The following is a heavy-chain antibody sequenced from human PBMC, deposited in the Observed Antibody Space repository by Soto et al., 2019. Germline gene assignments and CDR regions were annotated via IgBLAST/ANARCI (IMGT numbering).Heavy chain of an antibody. V-gene: IGHV4-31*03. CDR1: GASITSGSYY. Sequence: PSETLSLTCTVSGASITSGSYYWSWIRQHPGRGLEWIGYIYHRGSTYYNPSLKSRVTISIDTSKNQFSLRLTSVTAADTAVYYCARDYMAVMDWGQGTLVTVSS. D-gene: IGHD2-21*01. CDR3: ARDYMAVMD. J-gene: IGHJ4*02. CDR2: IYHRGST.